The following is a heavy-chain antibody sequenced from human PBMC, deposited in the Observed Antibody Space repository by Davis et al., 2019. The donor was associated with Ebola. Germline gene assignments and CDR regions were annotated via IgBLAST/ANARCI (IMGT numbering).Heavy chain of an antibody. CDR2: ISSSSSYI. CDR3: ARDGTTVTVSYYYYGMDV. J-gene: IGHJ6*02. Sequence: GESLKISCAASAFTFSSYSMNWVRQPPGKGLEWVSSISSSSSYIYYADSVKGRFTISRDNAKNSLYLQMNSLRAEDTAVYYCARDGTTVTVSYYYYGMDVWGQGTTVTVSS. D-gene: IGHD4-11*01. V-gene: IGHV3-21*01. CDR1: AFTFSSYS.